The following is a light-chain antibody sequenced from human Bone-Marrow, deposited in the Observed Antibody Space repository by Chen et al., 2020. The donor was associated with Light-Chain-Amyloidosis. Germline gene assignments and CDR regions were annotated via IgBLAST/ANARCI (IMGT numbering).Light chain of an antibody. CDR1: SGSIATNY. CDR2: EDD. V-gene: IGLV6-57*01. J-gene: IGLJ3*02. Sequence: NFMLTQPHSVSESPGKTVIISCTRSSGSIATNYVQWYQQRPGSSPTTVIYEDDQRPSGVPDRFSGARDRSSNSASLTISGLKTEDEADYYCQSYQGSSQGVFGGGTKLTVL. CDR3: QSYQGSSQGV.